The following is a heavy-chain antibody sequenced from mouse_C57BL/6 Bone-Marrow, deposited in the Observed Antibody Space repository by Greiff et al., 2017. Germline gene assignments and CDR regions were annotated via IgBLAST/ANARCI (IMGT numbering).Heavy chain of an antibody. J-gene: IGHJ1*03. V-gene: IGHV5-16*01. CDR2: INYDGSST. D-gene: IGHD2-3*01. CDR1: GFTFSDYY. CDR3: ARGPDGYYPYWYFDV. Sequence: EVNLVESEGGLVQPGSSMKLSCTASGFTFSDYYMAWVRQVPEKGLEWVANINYDGSSTYYLDSLKSRFIISRDNAKNILYLQMSSLKSEDTATYYCARGPDGYYPYWYFDVWGTGTTVTVSS.